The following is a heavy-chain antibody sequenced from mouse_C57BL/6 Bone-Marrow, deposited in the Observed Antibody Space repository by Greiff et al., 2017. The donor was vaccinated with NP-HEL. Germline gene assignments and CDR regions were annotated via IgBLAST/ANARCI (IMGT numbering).Heavy chain of an antibody. CDR1: GFTFSSYG. Sequence: EVKLMESGGDLVKPGGSLKLSCAASGFTFSSYGMSWVRQTPDKRLEWVATISSGGSYTYYLDSVKGRFTISRDNAKNTLYLQMSSLKSEDTAMYYCARHDSYYFDYWGQGTTLTVSS. CDR2: ISSGGSYT. J-gene: IGHJ2*01. D-gene: IGHD2-13*01. CDR3: ARHDSYYFDY. V-gene: IGHV5-6*01.